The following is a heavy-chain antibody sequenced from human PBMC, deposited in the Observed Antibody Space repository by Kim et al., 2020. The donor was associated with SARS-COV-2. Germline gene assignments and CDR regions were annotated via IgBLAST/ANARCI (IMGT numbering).Heavy chain of an antibody. CDR3: AKTKRYSSSWYNYYYGMDV. V-gene: IGHV3-33*06. J-gene: IGHJ6*02. CDR2: IWYDGSNK. D-gene: IGHD6-13*01. CDR1: GFTFSSYA. Sequence: GGSLRLSCAASGFTFSSYAMHWVRQAPGKGLEWVAVIWYDGSNKYYADSVKGRFTISRDNSKNTLYLQMNSLRAEDTAVYYCAKTKRYSSSWYNYYYGMDVWGQGTTVTVSS.